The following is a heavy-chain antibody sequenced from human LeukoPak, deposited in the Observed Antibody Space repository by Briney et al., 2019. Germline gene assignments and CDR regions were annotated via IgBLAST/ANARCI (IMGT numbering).Heavy chain of an antibody. CDR3: TTASGYAWYYYYYYGMDV. Sequence: GGSLRLSCAASGFTFSNAWMSWVRQAPGKGLEWVGRIKSKTDDGTTDYAAPVKGRFTISRDDSKNTLYLQMNSLKTEDTAVYYCTTASGYAWYYYYYYGMDVWGKGTTVTVSS. D-gene: IGHD5-12*01. CDR2: IKSKTDDGTT. V-gene: IGHV3-15*01. J-gene: IGHJ6*04. CDR1: GFTFSNAW.